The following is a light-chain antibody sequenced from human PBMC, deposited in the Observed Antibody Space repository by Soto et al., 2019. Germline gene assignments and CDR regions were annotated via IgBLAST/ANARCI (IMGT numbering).Light chain of an antibody. CDR2: KAS. CDR1: QSISIW. J-gene: IGKJ4*01. Sequence: DIQMTQSPSTLSASVGDRVTITCRASQSISIWLAWYQQKPGKAPKLLIYKASSLESGVPSRFSGSGSGTEFTLTISSLQPDDFATYYCRQYNSFPLTFGGGTKVEIK. CDR3: RQYNSFPLT. V-gene: IGKV1-5*03.